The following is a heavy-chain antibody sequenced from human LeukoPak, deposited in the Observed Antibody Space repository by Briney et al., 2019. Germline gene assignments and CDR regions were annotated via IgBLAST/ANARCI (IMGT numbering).Heavy chain of an antibody. D-gene: IGHD3-22*01. CDR3: ATDVRYYDSSGYY. V-gene: IGHV1-69-2*01. J-gene: IGHJ4*02. CDR1: GYTFTDYY. CDR2: VDPEEGET. Sequence: ASVKISCKVSGYTFTDYYMHWVPQAPGKGLEWMGLVDPEEGETTYAEKFQGRVTITADTSTDTAYMELSSLRSEDTAVYYCATDVRYYDSSGYYWGQGTLVTVSS.